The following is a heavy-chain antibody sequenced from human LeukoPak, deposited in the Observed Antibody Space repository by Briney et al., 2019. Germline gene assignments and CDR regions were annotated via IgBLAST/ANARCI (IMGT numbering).Heavy chain of an antibody. CDR2: IYYSGST. J-gene: IGHJ4*02. Sequence: PSETLSLTCTVSGGSISSGGYSWSWIRQHPGKGLEWIRYIYYSGSTNYNPSLKSRVTISVDTSKNQFSLKLSSVTAADTAVYYCARDRGVVGATGFDYWGQGTLVTVSS. CDR3: ARDRGVVGATGFDY. D-gene: IGHD1-26*01. CDR1: GGSISSGGYS. V-gene: IGHV4-61*08.